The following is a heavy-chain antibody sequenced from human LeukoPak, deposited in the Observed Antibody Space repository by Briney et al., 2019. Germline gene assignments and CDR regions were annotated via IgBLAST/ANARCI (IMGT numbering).Heavy chain of an antibody. CDR2: MQYNGDNK. Sequence: GGSLRLSCAASGFIFSNSGMHWVRQAPGKGLEWVPFMQYNGDNKYYAESVKGRFTISRDNSKNTLFLQMNSLRPEDTAEYYCAQGSCSRSNCPIDYWGQGTLVTVSS. J-gene: IGHJ4*02. CDR1: GFIFSNSG. CDR3: AQGSCSRSNCPIDY. D-gene: IGHD2-2*01. V-gene: IGHV3-30*02.